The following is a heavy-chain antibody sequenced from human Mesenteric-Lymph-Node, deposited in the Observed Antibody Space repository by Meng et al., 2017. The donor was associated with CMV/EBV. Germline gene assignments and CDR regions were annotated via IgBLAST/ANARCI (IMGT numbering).Heavy chain of an antibody. D-gene: IGHD4-17*01. CDR1: GFSMSSYW. Sequence: GESLKISCAGSGFSMSSYWMHWARQTPGKGLVWVSRINGDGSSTSYADSVKGRFTISRDNTKNSLYLQMNSLRAEDTAVYYCAKGGTTVKDYWGQGTLVTVSS. CDR3: AKGGTTVKDY. CDR2: INGDGSST. V-gene: IGHV3-74*01. J-gene: IGHJ4*02.